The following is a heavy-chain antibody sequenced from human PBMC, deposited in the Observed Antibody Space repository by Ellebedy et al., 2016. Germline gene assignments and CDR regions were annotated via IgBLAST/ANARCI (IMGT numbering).Heavy chain of an antibody. CDR3: ARVSGHRSGWSPLDY. CDR2: INAGNGNT. CDR1: GYTFTSYA. V-gene: IGHV1-3*01. D-gene: IGHD6-19*01. Sequence: ASVKVSCKASGYTFTSYAMHWVRQAPGQRLEWMGWINAGNGNTKYSQKFQGRVTITRDTSASTAYMELSSLRSEDTAVYYCARVSGHRSGWSPLDYWGQGTLVTVSS. J-gene: IGHJ4*02.